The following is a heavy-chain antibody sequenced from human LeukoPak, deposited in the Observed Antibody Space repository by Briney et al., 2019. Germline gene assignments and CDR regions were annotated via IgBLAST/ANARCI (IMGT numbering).Heavy chain of an antibody. V-gene: IGHV3-66*01. CDR2: IYTGGST. J-gene: IGHJ4*02. CDR3: ARVNRTAYFDN. CDR1: GFTVSSNY. Sequence: PGGSLRLSCAASGFTVSSNYMNWVRQAPGKGLEWVSVIYTGGSTYYADSVKGRFTISRDNSKNMLYLQMNSLRAEDTAVYYCARVNRTAYFDNWGQGTLVTVSS.